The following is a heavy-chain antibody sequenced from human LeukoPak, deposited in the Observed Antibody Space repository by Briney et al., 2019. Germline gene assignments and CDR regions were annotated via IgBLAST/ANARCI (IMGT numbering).Heavy chain of an antibody. J-gene: IGHJ6*02. Sequence: ASVKVSCKASGGTFSSYAISWVRQAPGQGLEWMGRIIPIFGIANYAQKFQGRVTITADKSTSTAYMELSSLRSEDTAVYYCAREISYYGSGSYYYYYGMDVWGQGTTVTVSS. CDR3: AREISYYGSGSYYYYYGMDV. D-gene: IGHD3-10*01. V-gene: IGHV1-69*04. CDR2: IIPIFGIA. CDR1: GGTFSSYA.